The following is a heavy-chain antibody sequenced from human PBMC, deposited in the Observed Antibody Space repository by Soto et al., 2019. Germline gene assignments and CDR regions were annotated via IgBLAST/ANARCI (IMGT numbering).Heavy chain of an antibody. CDR1: GFTFRNYD. J-gene: IGHJ4*01. D-gene: IGHD2-2*01. V-gene: IGHV3-30*18. Sequence: QVQLVESGGGVVQPGRSLRLSCAASGFTFRNYDMHWVRQAPGKGLEWVTVISYDGSNKYYADSVKGRFTISRDNSKNTLYLQMHSLRAEDTAVYYCAKESGQLPSYFDYWGHGTLVTVSS. CDR3: AKESGQLPSYFDY. CDR2: ISYDGSNK.